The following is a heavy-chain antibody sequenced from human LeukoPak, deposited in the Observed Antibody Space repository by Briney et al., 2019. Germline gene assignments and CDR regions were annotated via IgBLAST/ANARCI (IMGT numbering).Heavy chain of an antibody. Sequence: GGSLRLSCAASGFTVSSNYMSWVRQAPGKGLEWVSVIYSGGSTYYADSVKGRFTISRDNSKNTLYLQMNSLRAEDTAVYYCAREVGASSPRPLDSWGQGTLVTVSS. CDR3: AREVGASSPRPLDS. J-gene: IGHJ4*02. CDR1: GFTVSSNY. CDR2: IYSGGST. D-gene: IGHD1-26*01. V-gene: IGHV3-66*01.